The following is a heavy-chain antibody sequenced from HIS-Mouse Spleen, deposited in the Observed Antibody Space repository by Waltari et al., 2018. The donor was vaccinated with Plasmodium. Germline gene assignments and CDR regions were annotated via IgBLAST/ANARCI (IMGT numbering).Heavy chain of an antibody. D-gene: IGHD1-26*01. CDR3: ARRGGSYYYFDY. CDR1: GCSIRSSSSY. CDR2: IYYSGST. J-gene: IGHJ4*02. V-gene: IGHV4-39*01. Sequence: QLQLQESGPGLVKPSETLSLTCTVSGCSIRSSSSYWGWIRQPPGKGLEWIGSIYYSGSTYYNPSLKSRVTISVDTSKNQFSLKLSSVTAADTAVYYCARRGGSYYYFDYWGQGTLVTVSS.